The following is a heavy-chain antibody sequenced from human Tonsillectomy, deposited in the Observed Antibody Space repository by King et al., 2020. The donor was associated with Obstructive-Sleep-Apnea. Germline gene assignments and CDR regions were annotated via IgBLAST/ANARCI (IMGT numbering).Heavy chain of an antibody. CDR3: ARSQGYCSGGSCYSSLDY. Sequence: VQLVESGAEVKKPGESLRISCKGSGHNFTSYWISWVRQMPGKGLEWMGKIDPSDSYTNYSPSFQGHVTISADKSISTAYLQWSSLKASDTAMYYCARSQGYCSGGSCYSSLDYWGQGTLVTVSS. J-gene: IGHJ4*02. CDR2: IDPSDSYT. CDR1: GHNFTSYW. V-gene: IGHV5-10-1*03. D-gene: IGHD2-15*01.